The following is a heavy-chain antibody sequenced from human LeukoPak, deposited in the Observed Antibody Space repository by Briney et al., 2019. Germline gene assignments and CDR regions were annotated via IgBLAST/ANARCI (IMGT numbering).Heavy chain of an antibody. CDR1: GFTFTNHW. CDR2: IKEDGSEK. V-gene: IGHV3-7*03. D-gene: IGHD3-3*02. Sequence: GGSLRLSCAASGFTFTNHWMSWVRQAPGKGLEWVANIKEDGSEKYYVDSVKGRFTVSRDNVKNSLFLQMNSLRVDDTAVFYCAKSGSSVFWSWGQGTLVTVSS. J-gene: IGHJ5*02. CDR3: AKSGSSVFWS.